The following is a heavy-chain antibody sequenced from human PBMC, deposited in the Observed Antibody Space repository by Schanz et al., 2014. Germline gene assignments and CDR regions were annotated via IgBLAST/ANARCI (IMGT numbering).Heavy chain of an antibody. V-gene: IGHV3-23*01. J-gene: IGHJ4*02. CDR1: GFTFRGYA. CDR2: MNESHSTI. D-gene: IGHD3-10*02. CDR3: AKNQYDDVDLSSFYFDF. Sequence: EVQLLESGGGLVQPGGSLRLSCAASGFTFRGYAMSWVRQARGKGLEWVSAMNESHSTIYYADSVRGRFTISRDSSKNTLYLQMNSLRPEDTAIYYCAKNQYDDVDLSSFYFDFWGQGTLVTVSS.